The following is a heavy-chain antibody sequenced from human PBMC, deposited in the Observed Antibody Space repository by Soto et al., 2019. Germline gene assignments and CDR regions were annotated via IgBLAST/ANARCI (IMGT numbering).Heavy chain of an antibody. CDR1: GFTFSSYS. J-gene: IGHJ4*02. Sequence: EVQLEESGGGLVKPGGSLRLSCAASGFTFSSYSLNWVRQAPGKGLEWVSSISSTSIYIYYADSVKGRFTISRDNAKNSLSLQMNSLRAEDTAMYYCARDSLVGATPDYWGQGTLVTVSS. V-gene: IGHV3-21*01. CDR2: ISSTSIYI. D-gene: IGHD1-26*01. CDR3: ARDSLVGATPDY.